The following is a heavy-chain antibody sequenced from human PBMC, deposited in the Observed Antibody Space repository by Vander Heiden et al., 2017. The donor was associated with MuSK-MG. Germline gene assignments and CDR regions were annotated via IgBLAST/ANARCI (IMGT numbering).Heavy chain of an antibody. CDR3: AADPIAAAGNDAFDI. CDR2: IVVGSGNT. D-gene: IGHD6-13*01. Sequence: QMQLVQAGPEVKKPGTSVKVSCKASGFTFTSSAMQWVRQARGQRLEWIGWIVVGSGNTNYAQKFQERVTITRDMSTSTAYMELSSLRSEDTAVYYCAADPIAAAGNDAFDIWGQGTMVTVSS. CDR1: GFTFTSSA. V-gene: IGHV1-58*02. J-gene: IGHJ3*02.